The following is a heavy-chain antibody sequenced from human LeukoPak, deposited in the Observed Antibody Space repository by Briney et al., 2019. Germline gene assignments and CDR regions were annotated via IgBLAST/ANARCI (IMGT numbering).Heavy chain of an antibody. CDR1: GFIFTGYF. V-gene: IGHV3-7*01. Sequence: GGSLRLSCAASGFIFTGYFMSWVRQAPGKGLEWVASIKHDGNEKYYVDSVRGRFTISRDNTKNLLYLQMSSLRAEDTAVYYCATDRGWRTSGYYLYYFEYWGQGTLVTFSS. CDR2: IKHDGNEK. CDR3: ATDRGWRTSGYYLYYFEY. J-gene: IGHJ4*02. D-gene: IGHD3-3*01.